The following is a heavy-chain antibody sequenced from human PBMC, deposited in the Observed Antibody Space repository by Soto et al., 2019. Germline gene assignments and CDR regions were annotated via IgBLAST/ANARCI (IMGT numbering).Heavy chain of an antibody. CDR1: GGTFSDYG. D-gene: IGHD3-22*01. J-gene: IGHJ5*02. Sequence: QVQLVQSGAEVKKPGSSVKVSCKASGGTFSDYGINWVRQAPGQGLEWMGGFIPIFGTPNYAQKFQGRVTITADESTSTAYMELSSLRSEDTAVYYCARGWDHYDSSGLRTWLDPWGQGTLVTVSS. CDR2: FIPIFGTP. CDR3: ARGWDHYDSSGLRTWLDP. V-gene: IGHV1-69*01.